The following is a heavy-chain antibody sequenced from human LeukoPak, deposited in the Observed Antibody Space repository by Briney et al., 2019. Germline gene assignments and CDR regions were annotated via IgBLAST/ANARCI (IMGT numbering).Heavy chain of an antibody. J-gene: IGHJ4*02. CDR3: AKAPSLFPFYY. Sequence: GGSLRLSCAASGFTFSSYAMSWVRQAPGKGLEWVSDISGSGGSTYYADSVKGRFTISRDNAKNTLYLQMNSLRAGDTAVYYCAKAPSLFPFYYWGQGTLVTVSS. CDR1: GFTFSSYA. CDR2: ISGSGGST. V-gene: IGHV3-23*01.